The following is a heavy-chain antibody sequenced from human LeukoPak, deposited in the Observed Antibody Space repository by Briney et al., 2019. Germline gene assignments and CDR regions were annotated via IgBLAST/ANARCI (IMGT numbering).Heavy chain of an antibody. CDR3: ARDLCGGGDCYRGTFDM. V-gene: IGHV3-7*01. Sequence: GGSVRLSCTASGFTFNYYYMTWVRQAPGKGLEWVANIKKDGSEKYYGDSVKGRFTISRDNAKNSLYLQMNSLRAEDTAVYYCARDLCGGGDCYRGTFDMWGHGTMVTVSS. D-gene: IGHD2-21*02. CDR2: IKKDGSEK. J-gene: IGHJ3*02. CDR1: GFTFNYYY.